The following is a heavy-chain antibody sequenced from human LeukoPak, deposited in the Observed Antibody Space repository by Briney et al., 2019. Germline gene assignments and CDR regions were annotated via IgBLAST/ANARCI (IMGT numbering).Heavy chain of an antibody. J-gene: IGHJ5*02. CDR2: IYYSGST. CDR3: ARRGYTYGWGWFDP. Sequence: SETLSLTCTVSGGSITSSGHNWGWIRQPPGKGLEYIGSIYYSGSTYYNPSLKSRVTISVDTSKNQFSLKVNSVTAADTAVYYCARRGYTYGWGWFDPWGQGTLVTVSS. CDR1: GGSITSSGHN. D-gene: IGHD5-18*01. V-gene: IGHV4-39*07.